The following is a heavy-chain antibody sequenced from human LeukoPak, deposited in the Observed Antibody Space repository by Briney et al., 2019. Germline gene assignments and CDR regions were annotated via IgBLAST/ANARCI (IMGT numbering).Heavy chain of an antibody. CDR3: ARDLYCSNFACSFDS. Sequence: SQTLSLTCAISGDSVSSDSVAWNWIRQSPSRGLEWLGRTYYRSQWYIEYALSLRSRITINADTSKNQFSLHLNSVTPEDTAVYYCARDLYCSNFACSFDSWGQGTLVTVSS. CDR1: GDSVSSDSVA. J-gene: IGHJ4*02. D-gene: IGHD2-2*01. V-gene: IGHV6-1*01. CDR2: TYYRSQWYI.